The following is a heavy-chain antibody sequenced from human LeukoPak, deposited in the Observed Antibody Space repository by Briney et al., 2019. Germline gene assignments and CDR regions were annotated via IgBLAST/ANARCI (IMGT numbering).Heavy chain of an antibody. J-gene: IGHJ4*02. CDR3: GRDDAPVYNYGIQY. V-gene: IGHV3-53*01. D-gene: IGHD5/OR15-5a*01. CDR1: ESIVSSNY. CDR2: IYGGGKT. Sequence: GGSLRLSCAGSESIVSSNYMAWVRQAPGKGLEWVSVIYGGGKTYYAHSVKGRFTISRDNSKNTLYLEMSNLRAEDTAVYFCGRDDAPVYNYGIQYWGQGTLVTVSS.